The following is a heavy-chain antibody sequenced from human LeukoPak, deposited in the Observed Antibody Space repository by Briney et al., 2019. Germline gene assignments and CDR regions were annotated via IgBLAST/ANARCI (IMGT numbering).Heavy chain of an antibody. CDR3: ARRSGDGYRRFDY. CDR2: IYTSGST. CDR1: GGSISIYY. J-gene: IGHJ4*02. Sequence: PSETLSLTCTVSGGSISIYYWNWIRQPPGKGLEWIGYIYTSGSTNYNPSLKSRVTISVDTSKNQFSLKLTSVTAADTAVYYCARRSGDGYRRFDYWGQGTLATVSS. D-gene: IGHD5-24*01. V-gene: IGHV4-4*09.